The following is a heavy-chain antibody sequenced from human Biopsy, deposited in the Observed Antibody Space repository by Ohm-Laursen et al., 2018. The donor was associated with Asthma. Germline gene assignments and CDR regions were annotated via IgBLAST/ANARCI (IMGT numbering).Heavy chain of an antibody. CDR1: GFTFADYG. Sequence: SLRLSCSAAGFTFADYGMHWVRQAPGKGLEWVSGISWNSGSIGYEDSVKGRFTISRDNAKNSLYLQMNSLRVEDTALYYCAKATLGDIGKDYWGQGTLVTVSS. CDR2: ISWNSGSI. CDR3: AKATLGDIGKDY. J-gene: IGHJ4*02. V-gene: IGHV3-9*01. D-gene: IGHD2-21*01.